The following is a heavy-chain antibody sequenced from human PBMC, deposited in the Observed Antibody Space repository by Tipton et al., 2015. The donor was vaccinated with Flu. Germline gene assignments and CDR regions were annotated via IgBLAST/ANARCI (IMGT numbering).Heavy chain of an antibody. V-gene: IGHV4-4*02. CDR1: GGSISGSIW. D-gene: IGHD1/OR15-1a*01. CDR2: VCHSGAT. Sequence: TLSLTCEVSGGSISGSIWWSWVRQSPGKGLEWIGEVCHSGATNYNPSLKSRVTISVDTSKNQFSLQLSSVTAADTAVYYCARDSLLQQRFDIWGRGAMVTVSS. CDR3: ARDSLLQQRFDI. J-gene: IGHJ3*02.